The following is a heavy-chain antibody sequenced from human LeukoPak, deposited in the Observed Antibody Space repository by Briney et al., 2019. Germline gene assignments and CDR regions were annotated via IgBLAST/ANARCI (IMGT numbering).Heavy chain of an antibody. J-gene: IGHJ4*02. V-gene: IGHV3-53*01. D-gene: IGHD6-19*01. CDR3: ARDSSGPAF. CDR2: IYRSGGT. CDR1: GFTVSDNY. Sequence: GGSLRLSCAASGFTVSDNYMSWVRQAPGKGLEWVSVIYRSGGTFYSDSVKGRFTISRDFSRNTLYLQMNSLRADDTAVYYCARDSSGPAFWGQGTLVTVSS.